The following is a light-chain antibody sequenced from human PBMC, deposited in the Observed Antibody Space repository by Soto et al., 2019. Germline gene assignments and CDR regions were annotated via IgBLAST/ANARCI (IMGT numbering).Light chain of an antibody. CDR3: QQYKNFRIYT. CDR2: GAS. V-gene: IGKV3-15*01. Sequence: EIVMTQSPATLSVSLGERATLSCRASQSVSDNLAWYQQKPGLAPRLLIYGASTRATGIPSRFSGSGSGTEFPPIISLLQSEDVASYYCQQYKNFRIYTFGQGTKLEIK. J-gene: IGKJ2*01. CDR1: QSVSDN.